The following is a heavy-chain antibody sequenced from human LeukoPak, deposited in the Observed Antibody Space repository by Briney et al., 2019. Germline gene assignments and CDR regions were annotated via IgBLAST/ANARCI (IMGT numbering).Heavy chain of an antibody. CDR1: GFTFSTYG. V-gene: IGHV3-23*01. Sequence: PGGPLGLFCAASGFTFSTYGMSWAPQAPGKGLEWVSGISGSGGSRFYTDSEKGRFTIARDNSTNTLYMQMTSLRADDTAFFFQAEHGIRYFDWSFDYWGQGTLVTVSS. CDR3: AEHGIRYFDWSFDY. J-gene: IGHJ4*02. D-gene: IGHD3-9*01. CDR2: ISGSGGSR.